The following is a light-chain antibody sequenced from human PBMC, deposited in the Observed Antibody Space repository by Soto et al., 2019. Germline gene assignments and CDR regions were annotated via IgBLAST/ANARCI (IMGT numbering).Light chain of an antibody. J-gene: IGLJ1*01. CDR2: EVT. CDR1: SSDIGGYNA. V-gene: IGLV2-14*01. CDR3: SSYTSSSTL. Sequence: QSVLTQPASVSGSPGQTITISCTGTSSDIGGYNAVSWYQHHPGKAPKLIIYEVTHRPSGVSDRFSASKSGNTASLTISGLQAEDEADYYCSSYTSSSTLFGTGTKVTVL.